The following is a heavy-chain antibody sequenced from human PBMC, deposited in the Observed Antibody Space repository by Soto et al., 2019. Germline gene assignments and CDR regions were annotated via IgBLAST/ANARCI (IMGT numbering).Heavy chain of an antibody. V-gene: IGHV4-59*08. CDR3: ARRNWVAGTYPFDY. CDR1: GGSISSYY. J-gene: IGHJ4*02. Sequence: QVQLQESGPGLVKPSETLSLTCTVSGGSISSYYWSWIRQPPGKGLEWIGYIYYSGSTNYNPSLKSRVTISVDTSKNQFSLKLSSVTAADTAVYYCARRNWVAGTYPFDYWGQGTLVTVSS. D-gene: IGHD6-19*01. CDR2: IYYSGST.